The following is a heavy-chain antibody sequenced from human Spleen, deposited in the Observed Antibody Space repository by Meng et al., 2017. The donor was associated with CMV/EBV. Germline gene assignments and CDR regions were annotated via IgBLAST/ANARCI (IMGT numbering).Heavy chain of an antibody. Sequence: GGSLRLSCAASGFSISPYAMQWVGQAPGKGLVWLAVISFDASNKRYADFVKGRFAISRDNSKDTLYLEMNSLRTEDTAVYYCARDAVVGPTSRSGIGYFDQWGQGTLVTVSS. CDR1: GFSISPYA. CDR2: ISFDASNK. V-gene: IGHV3-30*01. CDR3: ARDAVVGPTSRSGIGYFDQ. D-gene: IGHD2-15*01. J-gene: IGHJ4*02.